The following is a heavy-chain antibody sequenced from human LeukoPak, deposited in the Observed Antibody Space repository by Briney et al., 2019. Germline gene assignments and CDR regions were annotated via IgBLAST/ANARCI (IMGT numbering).Heavy chain of an antibody. Sequence: SGGSLRLSCAASGFTFSSYWMHWVRQAPGKGLVWVSRINSDGSSTSYADSVKGRFTISRDNSKNTLYLQMNSLRAEDTAVYYCASLVVVAATPEYFDSWGQGTLVTVSS. D-gene: IGHD2-15*01. J-gene: IGHJ4*02. CDR2: INSDGSST. CDR3: ASLVVVAATPEYFDS. CDR1: GFTFSSYW. V-gene: IGHV3-74*01.